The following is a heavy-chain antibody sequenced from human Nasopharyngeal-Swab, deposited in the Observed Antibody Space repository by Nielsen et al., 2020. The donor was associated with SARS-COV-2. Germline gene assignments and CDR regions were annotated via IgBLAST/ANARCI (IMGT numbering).Heavy chain of an antibody. J-gene: IGHJ4*02. V-gene: IGHV3-30*18. CDR2: ISFDGDKE. D-gene: IGHD2-15*01. CDR1: GSSFSRYA. CDR3: AKMRSDFCSGGSCYYFDS. Sequence: GESLKISCAASGSSFSRYAMNWVRQAPGKGLEWVAIISFDGDKEYYADSVKGRFTISRDNSENTLYLQMNSLRTEDTAFYYCAKMRSDFCSGGSCYYFDSWGQGTLVTVSS.